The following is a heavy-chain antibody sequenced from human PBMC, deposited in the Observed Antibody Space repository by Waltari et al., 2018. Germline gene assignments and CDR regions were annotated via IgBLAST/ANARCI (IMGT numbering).Heavy chain of an antibody. V-gene: IGHV1-69*01. Sequence: QVQLVQSGAEVTKPGSSLKVSCQASGCTFSSYAIRLVRQAPGQGLEWMGWIIPIFGTANYAQKFQGRVTITADESTSTAYMELSSLRSEDTAVYYCARQRITIFGVVIPPDYWGQGTLVTVSS. CDR2: IIPIFGTA. D-gene: IGHD3-3*01. CDR3: ARQRITIFGVVIPPDY. J-gene: IGHJ4*02. CDR1: GCTFSSYA.